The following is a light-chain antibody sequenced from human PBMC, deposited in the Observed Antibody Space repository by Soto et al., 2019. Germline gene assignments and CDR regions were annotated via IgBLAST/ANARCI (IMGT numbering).Light chain of an antibody. J-gene: IGLJ2*01. V-gene: IGLV2-14*01. CDR2: EVT. CDR3: SSYTSSATLV. CDR1: SSDIGGYNY. Sequence: QSALTQPASVSGSPGQSITISCTGTSSDIGGYNYVSWYQHHPGKAPKLIIFEVTHRPSGVPDRFSGSKSGNTASLTISGLQSEDEGDYYCSSYTSSATLVFGVGTKVTVL.